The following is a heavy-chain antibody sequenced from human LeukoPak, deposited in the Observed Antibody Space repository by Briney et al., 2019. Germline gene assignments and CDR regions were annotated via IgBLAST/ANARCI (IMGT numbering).Heavy chain of an antibody. CDR2: ISYDGSNK. D-gene: IGHD3-3*01. Sequence: GRSLRLSCAASGFTFSSYAMHWVRQAPGKGLEWVAVISYDGSNKYYADSVKGRFTISRDNSKSTLYLQMNSLRAEDTAVYYCARVNHKLEWLLFPLGYWGQGTLVTVSS. J-gene: IGHJ4*02. V-gene: IGHV3-30-3*01. CDR3: ARVNHKLEWLLFPLGY. CDR1: GFTFSSYA.